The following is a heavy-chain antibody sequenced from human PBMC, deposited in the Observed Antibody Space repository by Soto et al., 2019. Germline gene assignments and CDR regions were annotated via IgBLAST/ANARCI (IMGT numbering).Heavy chain of an antibody. CDR3: AKDRTTDSSGYTEYFQY. V-gene: IGHV3-23*01. Sequence: GGSLRLSCAASGFTFSSYAMSWVRQAPGKGLEWVSAISGSGGSTYYADSVKGRFTISRDNSKNTLYLQMNSLRAEDTAVYYCAKDRTTDSSGYTEYFQYWGQGTLVTVSS. CDR2: ISGSGGST. D-gene: IGHD3-22*01. CDR1: GFTFSSYA. J-gene: IGHJ1*01.